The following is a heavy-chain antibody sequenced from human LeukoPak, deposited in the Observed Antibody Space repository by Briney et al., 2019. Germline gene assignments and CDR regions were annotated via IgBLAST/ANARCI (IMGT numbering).Heavy chain of an antibody. J-gene: IGHJ4*02. D-gene: IGHD6-13*01. CDR1: GFTFSSYW. CDR2: IRQDGSEK. CDR3: ARFDRSAAAFDY. V-gene: IGHV3-7*01. Sequence: GGSLRLSCAASGFTFSSYWMSWVRQAPGKGLGRVANIRQDGSEKYYVDSVKGRFTISRGNAKNSLYLQMNSLRAEDTAVYYCARFDRSAAAFDYWGQGTLVTVSS.